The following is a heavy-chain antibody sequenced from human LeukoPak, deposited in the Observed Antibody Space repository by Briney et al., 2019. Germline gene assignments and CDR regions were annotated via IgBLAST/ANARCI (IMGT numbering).Heavy chain of an antibody. CDR3: AIGGTMVRGVPTIDY. V-gene: IGHV1-18*01. D-gene: IGHD3-10*01. Sequence: ASVKVSCKASGYTFTSYGISWVRQAPGQGLEWMGWISAYNGNTNYAQKLQGGVTMTTDTSTGTAYMELRSLRSDDTAVYYCAIGGTMVRGVPTIDYWGQGTLVTVSS. J-gene: IGHJ4*02. CDR1: GYTFTSYG. CDR2: ISAYNGNT.